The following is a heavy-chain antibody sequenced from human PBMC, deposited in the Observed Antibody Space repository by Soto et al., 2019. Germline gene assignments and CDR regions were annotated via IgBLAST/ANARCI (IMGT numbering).Heavy chain of an antibody. CDR2: ISGGGDST. CDR3: ARVQRYPVAEFDY. V-gene: IGHV3-23*01. J-gene: IGHJ4*02. D-gene: IGHD6-19*01. Sequence: EVQLLESGGGLVQPGGSLRLSCAASGFTFSSYAMTWVRQAPGKGLEWVSVISGGGDSTYYADSVKGRFTISRDNSKNTLYLQMNSLRAEDTALYYCARVQRYPVAEFDYWGQGTLVTVSS. CDR1: GFTFSSYA.